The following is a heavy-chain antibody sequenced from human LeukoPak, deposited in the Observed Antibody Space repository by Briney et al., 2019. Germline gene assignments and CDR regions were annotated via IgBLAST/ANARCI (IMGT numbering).Heavy chain of an antibody. D-gene: IGHD3-22*01. CDR3: ARGSGGDSSGYTDFDY. Sequence: SETLSLTCTVSGGSISSYYWCWIRHRPRQGLGWVWYIYYSGSTNYNPSLKSRVTISVDTSKNQFSLKLSSVTAADTAVYYCARGSGGDSSGYTDFDYWGQGTLVTVSS. J-gene: IGHJ4*02. CDR2: IYYSGST. CDR1: GGSISSYY. V-gene: IGHV4-59*13.